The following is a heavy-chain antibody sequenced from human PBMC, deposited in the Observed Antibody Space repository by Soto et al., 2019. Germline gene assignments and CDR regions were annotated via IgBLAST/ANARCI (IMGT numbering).Heavy chain of an antibody. V-gene: IGHV4-30-4*01. D-gene: IGHD2-21*01. CDR3: ATLPPRVVVSVLPIPT. J-gene: IGHJ4*02. CDR1: GGSVSSGDYY. Sequence: SETLSLTCTVSGGSVSSGDYYWSWIRQPPGKGLEWIGYIYYSGSTYYNPSLKSRVTISVDTSKNHFSLKLSSLTAADAAMYYCATLPPRVVVSVLPIPTWGQGTQVTVSS. CDR2: IYYSGST.